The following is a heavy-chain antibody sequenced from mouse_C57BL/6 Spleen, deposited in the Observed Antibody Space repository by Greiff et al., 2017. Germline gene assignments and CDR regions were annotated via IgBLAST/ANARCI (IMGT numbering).Heavy chain of an antibody. J-gene: IGHJ2*01. V-gene: IGHV1-55*01. CDR3: ARREATVVADY. Sequence: VQLQQPGAELVKPGASAKMSCKASGYTFTSYWITWVKQRPGQGLEWIGDIYPGSGSTNYNEKFKSKATLTVDTSSSTAYMQLSSLTSEDSAVYYCARREATVVADYWGQGTTLTVSS. D-gene: IGHD1-1*01. CDR2: IYPGSGST. CDR1: GYTFTSYW.